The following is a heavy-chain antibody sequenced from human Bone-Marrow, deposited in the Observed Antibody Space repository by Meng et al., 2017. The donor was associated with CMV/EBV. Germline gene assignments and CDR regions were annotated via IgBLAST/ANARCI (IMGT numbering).Heavy chain of an antibody. V-gene: IGHV4-34*01. D-gene: IGHD6-6*01. CDR1: GGSFSGYY. CDR2: INHSGST. CDR3: ARLEYSSSEAFS. Sequence: SETLSLTCAVYGGSFSGYYWSWIRQPPGKGLEWIGEINHSGSTNYNPSLKSRVTISVDTSKNQFSLKLSSVTAADTAVYYCARLEYSSSEAFSWGQGTLVTVSS. J-gene: IGHJ4*02.